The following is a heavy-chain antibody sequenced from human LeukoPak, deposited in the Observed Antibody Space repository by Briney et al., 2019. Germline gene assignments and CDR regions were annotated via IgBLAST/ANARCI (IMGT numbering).Heavy chain of an antibody. CDR3: ARDRGYSVDY. CDR1: GFTFSTYW. J-gene: IGHJ4*02. V-gene: IGHV3-74*01. Sequence: GGSLRLSCAASGFTFSTYWMHWVRQAPGKGLVWVSHIRSDGSTTSYADSAKGRFTFSRDHTKNTLYIQMNSLRAEDTAVYYCARDRGYSVDYWGQGTLVTVSS. D-gene: IGHD2-15*01. CDR2: IRSDGSTT.